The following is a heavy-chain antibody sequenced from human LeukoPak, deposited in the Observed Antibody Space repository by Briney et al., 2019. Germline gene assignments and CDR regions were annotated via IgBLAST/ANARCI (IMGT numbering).Heavy chain of an antibody. D-gene: IGHD5-18*01. CDR3: ARGDTGMAYWYFDL. J-gene: IGHJ2*01. Sequence: ASVTVSCTASGYSFTGYYMHWVRQAHGQGLEWMGWINPNSGGTNYAQKFQGRVTITRDTSISTAYMELSRLRSDDTAVYYGARGDTGMAYWYFDLWGRGTLVTVSS. V-gene: IGHV1-2*02. CDR1: GYSFTGYY. CDR2: INPNSGGT.